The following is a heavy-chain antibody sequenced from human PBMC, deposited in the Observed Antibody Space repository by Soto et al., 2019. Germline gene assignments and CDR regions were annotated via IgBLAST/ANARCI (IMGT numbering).Heavy chain of an antibody. Sequence: TLSLTCTVSGGSISSGDYYWSWIRQPPGKGLEWIGYIYYSGSTYYNPSLKSRVTISVDTSKNQFSLKLSSVTAADTAVYYCARVTLYNWNYLFDPWGQGTLVTVSS. CDR2: IYYSGST. J-gene: IGHJ5*02. CDR1: GGSISSGDYY. V-gene: IGHV4-30-4*01. CDR3: ARVTLYNWNYLFDP. D-gene: IGHD1-7*01.